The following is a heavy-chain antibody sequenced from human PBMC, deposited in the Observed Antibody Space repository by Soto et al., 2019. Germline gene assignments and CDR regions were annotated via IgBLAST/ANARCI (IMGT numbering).Heavy chain of an antibody. CDR2: IIPILGIA. CDR1: GGTFSSYT. V-gene: IGHV1-69*02. D-gene: IGHD3-22*01. Sequence: QVQLVQSGAEVKKPGSSVKVSCKASGGTFSSYTISWVRQAPGQGLEWMGRIIPILGIANYAQKFQGRVPITADKTTSTAYMELSSLRSEDTAVYYCARVLGNYYDSSGNPLDYWGQGTLVTVSS. CDR3: ARVLGNYYDSSGNPLDY. J-gene: IGHJ4*02.